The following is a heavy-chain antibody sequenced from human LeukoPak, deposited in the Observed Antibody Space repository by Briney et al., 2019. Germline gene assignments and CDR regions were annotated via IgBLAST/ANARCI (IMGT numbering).Heavy chain of an antibody. J-gene: IGHJ6*02. Sequence: GGSLRLSCAASGFTFRSYGMHWVRQAPGKGLEWVAVISYDGNNKFYADSVRGRFTISSDNSKSTLFLQMNSLRAEDTAVYYCAKDQDSITEGHYGMDVWGQGTTVTVSS. D-gene: IGHD3/OR15-3a*01. CDR3: AKDQDSITEGHYGMDV. V-gene: IGHV3-30*18. CDR1: GFTFRSYG. CDR2: ISYDGNNK.